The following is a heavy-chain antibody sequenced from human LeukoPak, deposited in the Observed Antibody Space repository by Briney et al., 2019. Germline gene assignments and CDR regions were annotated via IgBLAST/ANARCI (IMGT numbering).Heavy chain of an antibody. CDR1: GFTFSSYA. D-gene: IGHD6-19*01. CDR2: ISGSGGST. CDR3: AKDGYRSGGNEKH. V-gene: IGHV3-23*01. Sequence: GGSLRLSCAASGFTFSSYAMSWVRQAPGKGLEWVSAISGSGGSTYYADSVKGRFTISRDNSKNTLYLQMNSLRAEDTAVYYCAKDGYRSGGNEKHWGREPLVTVSS. J-gene: IGHJ4*02.